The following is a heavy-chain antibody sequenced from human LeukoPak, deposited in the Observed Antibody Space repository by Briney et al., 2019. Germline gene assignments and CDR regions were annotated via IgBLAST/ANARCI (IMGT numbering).Heavy chain of an antibody. CDR2: IYYSGST. CDR1: GGSISSSSYY. V-gene: IGHV4-61*05. D-gene: IGHD6-13*01. Sequence: SETLSLTCTVSGGSISSSSYYWGWIRQPPGKGLEWIGYIYYSGSTNYNPSLKSRVTISVDTSKNQFSLKLSSVTAADTAVYYCARVGEAAAAFDIWGQGTMVTVSS. CDR3: ARVGEAAAAFDI. J-gene: IGHJ3*02.